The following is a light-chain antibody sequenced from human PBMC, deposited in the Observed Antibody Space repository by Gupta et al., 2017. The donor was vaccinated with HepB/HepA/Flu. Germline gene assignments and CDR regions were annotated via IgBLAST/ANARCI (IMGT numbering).Light chain of an antibody. J-gene: IGKJ1*01. CDR3: QQTCITWM. Sequence: DIHLTQSPSSLASSVGDTVTITCRAGQNITKYLSWYQQHPGKAPKLIIYVVSTLKVGVPSRFSGSGSGTEFTLTISNLQPEDFATYYCQQTCITWMFGQGTKVDVK. CDR2: VVS. CDR1: QNITKY. V-gene: IGKV1-39*01.